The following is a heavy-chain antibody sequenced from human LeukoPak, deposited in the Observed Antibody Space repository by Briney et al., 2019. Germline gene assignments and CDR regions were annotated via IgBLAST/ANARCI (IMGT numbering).Heavy chain of an antibody. CDR2: ISPSGGST. J-gene: IGHJ4*02. D-gene: IGHD2-2*02. CDR3: ARASSIPSPLDY. CDR1: GYTFTSNY. V-gene: IGHV1-46*01. Sequence: ASVKVSCKAFGYTFTSNYMHWVRQAPGQGPEWMGVISPSGGSTTYAQKFQGRVTLTRDMSTSTDYLELSSLRSEDTAVYYCARASSIPSPLDYWGQGTLVTVSS.